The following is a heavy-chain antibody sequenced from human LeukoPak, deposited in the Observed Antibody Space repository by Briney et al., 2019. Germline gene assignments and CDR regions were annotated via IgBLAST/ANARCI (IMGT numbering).Heavy chain of an antibody. CDR2: INHSGST. CDR3: AREDGPDAFDI. J-gene: IGHJ3*02. V-gene: IGHV4-34*01. CDR1: GGSFSGYY. Sequence: SETLSLTCAVYGGSFSGYYWSWIRQPPGKGLEWIGEINHSGSTNYNPSLKSRVTISVDTSKNQFSLKLSSVTAADTAVYYCAREDGPDAFDIWGQGTMVTVSS.